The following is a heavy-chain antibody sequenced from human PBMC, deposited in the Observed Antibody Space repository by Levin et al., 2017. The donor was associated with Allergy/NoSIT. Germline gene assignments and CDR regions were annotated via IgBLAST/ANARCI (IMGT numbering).Heavy chain of an antibody. CDR3: AREGLRFLEWLLYRSWFDP. V-gene: IGHV1-8*01. Sequence: GESLKISCKASGYTFTSYDINWVRQATGQGLEWMGWMNPNSGNTGYAQKFQGRVTMTRNTSISTAYMELSSLRSEDTAVYYCAREGLRFLEWLLYRSWFDPWGQGTLVTVSS. J-gene: IGHJ5*02. CDR2: MNPNSGNT. CDR1: GYTFTSYD. D-gene: IGHD3-3*01.